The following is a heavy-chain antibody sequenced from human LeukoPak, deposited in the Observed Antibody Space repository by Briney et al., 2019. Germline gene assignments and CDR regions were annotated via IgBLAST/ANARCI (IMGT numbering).Heavy chain of an antibody. J-gene: IGHJ5*02. CDR1: GYIFTGYY. D-gene: IGHD3-10*01. V-gene: IGHV1-2*02. Sequence: ASVKVSCKASGYIFTGYYMHWGRQAPGQGLEWMGWINPNSGGTNYAQKFQGRVTMTRDTSISTAYMELSRLRSDDTAVYYCARGSLITMVHYNWFDPWGQGTLVTVSS. CDR3: ARGSLITMVHYNWFDP. CDR2: INPNSGGT.